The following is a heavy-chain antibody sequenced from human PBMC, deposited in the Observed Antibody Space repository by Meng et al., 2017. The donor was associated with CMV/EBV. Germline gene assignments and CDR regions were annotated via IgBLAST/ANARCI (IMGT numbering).Heavy chain of an antibody. Sequence: GESLKISCAASGFTFDDYTMHWVRQAPGKGLEWVSAISGSGGSTYYADSVKGRFTISRDNSKNTLYLQMNSLRAEDTAVYYCAKCHRRGILEWLSRYYYGMDVWGQGTTVTVSS. V-gene: IGHV3-23*01. D-gene: IGHD3-3*01. CDR3: AKCHRRGILEWLSRYYYGMDV. CDR2: ISGSGGST. J-gene: IGHJ6*02. CDR1: GFTFDDYT.